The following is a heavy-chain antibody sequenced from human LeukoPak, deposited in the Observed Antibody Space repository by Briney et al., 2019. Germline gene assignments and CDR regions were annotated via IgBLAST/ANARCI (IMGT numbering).Heavy chain of an antibody. CDR2: IYTSGST. Sequence: SETLSLTCTVSGGSISSYYWSWIRQPAGKGLEWIGRIYTSGSTNYNPSLKSRVTMSVDTSKNQFSLKLSSVTAAGTAVYYCARDVRYFDWLTNNWFDPWGQGTLVTVSS. J-gene: IGHJ5*02. CDR1: GGSISSYY. D-gene: IGHD3-9*01. CDR3: ARDVRYFDWLTNNWFDP. V-gene: IGHV4-4*07.